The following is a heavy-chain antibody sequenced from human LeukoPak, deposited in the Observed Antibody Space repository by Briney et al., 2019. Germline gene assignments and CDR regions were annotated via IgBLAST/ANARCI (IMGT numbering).Heavy chain of an antibody. V-gene: IGHV3-21*06. Sequence: GGPLRLSCAASGFTFGSYAMTWVRQAPGKGLEWVSSTSSGGSYIYYADSVRGRFTISRDNAKNSLYLLMNSLRVDDTAVYYCARDRPTGASRLFVVQWGQGTLVTVSS. CDR1: GFTFGSYA. CDR2: TSSGGSYI. J-gene: IGHJ4*02. CDR3: ARDRPTGASRLFVVQ. D-gene: IGHD2-15*01.